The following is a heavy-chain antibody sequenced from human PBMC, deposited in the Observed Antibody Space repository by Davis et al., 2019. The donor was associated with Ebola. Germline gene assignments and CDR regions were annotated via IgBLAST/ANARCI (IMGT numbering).Heavy chain of an antibody. CDR3: ARQGYSGYDYTY. CDR1: GFTFSSYS. D-gene: IGHD5-12*01. CDR2: ISGSGGST. Sequence: GESLKISCAASGFTFSSYSMSWVRQAPGKGLEWVSAISGSGGSTYYADSVKGRFTISRDNSKNTLYLQMNSLRAEDTAVYYCARQGYSGYDYTYWGQGTLVTVSS. V-gene: IGHV3-23*01. J-gene: IGHJ4*02.